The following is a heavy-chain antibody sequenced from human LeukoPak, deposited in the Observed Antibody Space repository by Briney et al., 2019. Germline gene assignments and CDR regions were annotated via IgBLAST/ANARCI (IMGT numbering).Heavy chain of an antibody. V-gene: IGHV3-11*04. CDR2: ISSSGGVK. CDR3: ARGLDNYGSGSSD. Sequence: GGSLRLSCAASGFTFSDYYMTWIRQAPGKGLEWISHISSSGGVKQYADSVKGRFTISRDNAKNSLYLQMNSLRAEDTAVYYCARGLDNYGSGSSDWGQGTLVTVSS. CDR1: GFTFSDYY. D-gene: IGHD3-10*01. J-gene: IGHJ4*02.